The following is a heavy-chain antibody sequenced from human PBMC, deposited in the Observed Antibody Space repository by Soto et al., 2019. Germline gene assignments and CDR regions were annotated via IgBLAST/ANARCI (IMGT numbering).Heavy chain of an antibody. Sequence: GESLKISCKGSGCSFTSYWIGWVRQMPGKGLEWMGIIYPGDSDTRYSPSFQGQVTISVDKSISTAYLQWSSLKASDTAMYYCARHGSYYDINFPFMDVWGKGTTVTVSS. D-gene: IGHD3-9*01. CDR3: ARHGSYYDINFPFMDV. J-gene: IGHJ6*03. CDR1: GCSFTSYW. V-gene: IGHV5-51*01. CDR2: IYPGDSDT.